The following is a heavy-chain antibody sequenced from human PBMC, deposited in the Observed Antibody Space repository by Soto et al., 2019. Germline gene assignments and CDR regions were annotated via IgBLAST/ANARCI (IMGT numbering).Heavy chain of an antibody. D-gene: IGHD3-10*01. CDR1: GFNFSSYW. J-gene: IGHJ6*02. CDR2: IKQDGSEK. CDR3: ARGLTMVRGPYYYGMDV. V-gene: IGHV3-7*05. Sequence: GGSLRLSCAVSGFNFSSYWMSCVRQAPGKGLEWVANIKQDGSEKYYVDSVKGRFTISRDNAKNSLYLQMNSLRAEDTAVYYCARGLTMVRGPYYYGMDVWGQGTMVTVSS.